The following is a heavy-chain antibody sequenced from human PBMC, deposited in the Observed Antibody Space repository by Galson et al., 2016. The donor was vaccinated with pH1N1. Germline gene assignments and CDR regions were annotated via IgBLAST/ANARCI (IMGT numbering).Heavy chain of an antibody. CDR3: AKGRGGYTYGYIDY. CDR1: GFTFEDYA. Sequence: SLRLSCAASGFTFEDYAMHWVRQVPGKGLEWVSGISWNSGNLDYADAVKGRFTISRDNATNSLYLQMNSLRAEDTALYYCAKGRGGYTYGYIDYWGQGTLVTVSS. CDR2: ISWNSGNL. V-gene: IGHV3-9*01. J-gene: IGHJ4*02. D-gene: IGHD5-18*01.